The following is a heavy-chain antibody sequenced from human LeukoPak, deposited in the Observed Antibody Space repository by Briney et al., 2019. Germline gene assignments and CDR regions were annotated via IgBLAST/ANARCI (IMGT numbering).Heavy chain of an antibody. J-gene: IGHJ6*02. Sequence: GRSLRLSCGASGFTFSSYGMHWVRQAPGKGLEWVAVISYDGSNKYYADSVKGRFTISRDNSKNTLYLQMNSLRAEDTAVYYCAKFLAETDILSPWYQLLSAYYYYGMDVWGQGTTVTVSS. CDR1: GFTFSSYG. D-gene: IGHD2-2*01. CDR3: AKFLAETDILSPWYQLLSAYYYYGMDV. V-gene: IGHV3-30*18. CDR2: ISYDGSNK.